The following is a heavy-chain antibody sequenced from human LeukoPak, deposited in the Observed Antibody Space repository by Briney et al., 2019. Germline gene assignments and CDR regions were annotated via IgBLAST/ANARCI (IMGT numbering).Heavy chain of an antibody. V-gene: IGHV1-58*02. CDR1: GFTFTSSA. CDR2: IVVGSGNT. Sequence: ASVKVPCKASGFTFTSSAMQWVRQARGQRLEWIGWIVVGSGNTNYAQKFQERVTITRDMSTSTAYMELSSLRSEDTAVYYCAAEYYYDSSGYYNYGMDVWGQGTTVTVSS. J-gene: IGHJ6*02. CDR3: AAEYYYDSSGYYNYGMDV. D-gene: IGHD3-22*01.